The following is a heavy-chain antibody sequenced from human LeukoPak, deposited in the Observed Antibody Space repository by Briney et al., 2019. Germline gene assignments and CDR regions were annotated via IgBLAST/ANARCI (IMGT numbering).Heavy chain of an antibody. V-gene: IGHV4-38-2*02. D-gene: IGHD2-15*01. Sequence: SETLSLTCIVSGFSISSDDCWGWIRQPPGKGLEWIGSISNRGRPYYNPSLKSRVTMSVDTPNNQFSLRLSPVTAADTAVYYCVRDGGFYYTASPNSWFDPWGQGTLVTVSS. CDR1: GFSISSDDC. CDR2: ISNRGRP. CDR3: VRDGGFYYTASPNSWFDP. J-gene: IGHJ5*02.